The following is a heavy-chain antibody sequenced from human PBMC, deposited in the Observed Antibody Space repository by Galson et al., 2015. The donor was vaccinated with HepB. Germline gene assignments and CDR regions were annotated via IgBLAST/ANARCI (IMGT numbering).Heavy chain of an antibody. Sequence: SLRLSCAASGFTFSDYYMSWIRQAPGKGLEWISYISSSTSYTNYADSVKGRFTISRDNPKNSLDLHMNSLRDEDTALYYCVRGIGDYDGFDYWCQGIRVIVCS. CDR2: ISSSTSYT. CDR1: GFTFSDYY. J-gene: IGHJ4*02. D-gene: IGHD2-21*02. CDR3: VRGIGDYDGFDY. V-gene: IGHV3-11*05.